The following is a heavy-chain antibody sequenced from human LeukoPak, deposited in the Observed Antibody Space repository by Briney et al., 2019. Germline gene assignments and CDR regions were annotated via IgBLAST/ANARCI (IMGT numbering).Heavy chain of an antibody. V-gene: IGHV4-59*08. CDR2: IYYSGST. D-gene: IGHD6-19*01. CDR3: ARRGAVAGFNFDY. Sequence: PSETLSLTCTVPGGSISSYYWSWIRQPPGKGLEWIGYIYYSGSTNYNPSLKSRVTISVDTSKNQFSLKLSSVTAADTAVYYCARRGAVAGFNFDYWGQGTLVTVSS. J-gene: IGHJ4*02. CDR1: GGSISSYY.